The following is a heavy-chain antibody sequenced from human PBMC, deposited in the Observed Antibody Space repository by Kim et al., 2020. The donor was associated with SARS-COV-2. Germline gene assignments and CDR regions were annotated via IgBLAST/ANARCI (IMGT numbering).Heavy chain of an antibody. J-gene: IGHJ4*02. D-gene: IGHD3-10*01. CDR1: GGSISSSSYY. V-gene: IGHV4-39*07. CDR2: IYYSGST. Sequence: SETLSLTCTVSGGSISSSSYYWGWIRQPPGKGLEWIGSIYYSGSTYYNPSLKSRVTISVDTSKNQFSLKLSSVTAADTAVYYCARYLLWFGEHGDSFDYWGQGTLVTVSS. CDR3: ARYLLWFGEHGDSFDY.